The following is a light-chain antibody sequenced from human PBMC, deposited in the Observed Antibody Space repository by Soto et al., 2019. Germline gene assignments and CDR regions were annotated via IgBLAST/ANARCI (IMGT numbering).Light chain of an antibody. Sequence: DIQMTQSPSSLSASVGDRVTITCRASQSISSYLNWYQQKPGKAPKLLIYAASSLQSGVPSSFRGSGSVTDFTLTISSLQPEDFATYYCQQSYSTPRTFGQGTKVDIK. CDR2: AAS. CDR1: QSISSY. V-gene: IGKV1-39*01. CDR3: QQSYSTPRT. J-gene: IGKJ1*01.